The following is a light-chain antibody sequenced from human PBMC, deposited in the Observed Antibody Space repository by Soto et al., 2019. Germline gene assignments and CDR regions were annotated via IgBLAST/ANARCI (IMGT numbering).Light chain of an antibody. CDR2: GAS. V-gene: IGKV3-20*01. J-gene: IGKJ1*01. CDR3: QQYVSSPLT. CDR1: QSVDNNY. Sequence: EIVLTQSPGTLSLSPGESATLSCRASQSVDNNYVAWYQQKPGQAPTLLIHGASYRAAGIPDRFTGSGSGTDFTLTINRLEPEDFAVYYCQQYVSSPLTFGQGTKVAIK.